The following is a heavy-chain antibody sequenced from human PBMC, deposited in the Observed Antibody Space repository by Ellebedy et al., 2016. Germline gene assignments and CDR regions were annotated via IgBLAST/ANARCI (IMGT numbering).Heavy chain of an antibody. V-gene: IGHV1-18*01. CDR1: GYTFTSYG. D-gene: IGHD3-3*01. J-gene: IGHJ4*02. CDR3: ASGLRFLDWFEDDY. CDR2: ISVYNGNT. Sequence: ASVKVSCKASGYTFTSYGINWVRQAPGQGLEWMGWISVYNGNTKYAQKLQGRVTMTTDTSTSTAYMELRSLRSDDTAMYFCASGLRFLDWFEDDYWGQGTLVTVSS.